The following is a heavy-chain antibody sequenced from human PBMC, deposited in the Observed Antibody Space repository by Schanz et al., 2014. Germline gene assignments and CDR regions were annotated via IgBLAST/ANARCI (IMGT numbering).Heavy chain of an antibody. J-gene: IGHJ4*02. D-gene: IGHD6-6*01. CDR1: GYSFTPFP. Sequence: QVQLVQSGAEVKKPGASVKVSCKASGYSFTPFPIHWVRQAPGQRLEWMGWINAGTGNTEYSQKFQGRVTITRDTLASTAYMEVSSLRSVDTAVYYCARDQSPYTNSSDVRYFDYWGQGSLVTVSS. V-gene: IGHV1-3*01. CDR2: INAGTGNT. CDR3: ARDQSPYTNSSDVRYFDY.